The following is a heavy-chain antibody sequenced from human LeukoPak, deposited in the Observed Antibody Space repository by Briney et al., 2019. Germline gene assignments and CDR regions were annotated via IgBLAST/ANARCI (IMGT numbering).Heavy chain of an antibody. D-gene: IGHD3-10*01. J-gene: IGHJ4*02. CDR1: GGTFSSYA. CDR3: ARYYGSGGYPYYFDY. CDR2: TIPIFGTA. V-gene: IGHV1-69*13. Sequence: SVKVSCKASGGTFSSYAISWVRQAPGQGLEWMGGTIPIFGTANYAQKFQGRVTITADESTSTAYMELSSLRSEDTAVYYCARYYGSGGYPYYFDYWGQGTLVTVSS.